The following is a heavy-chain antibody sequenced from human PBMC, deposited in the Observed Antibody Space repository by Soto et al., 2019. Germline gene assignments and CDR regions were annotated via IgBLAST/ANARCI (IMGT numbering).Heavy chain of an antibody. V-gene: IGHV4-30-2*01. Sequence: QLQLQESGSGLVKPSQTLSLTCAVSGGSISSGGYSWSWIRQPPGKGLEWIGYIYHSGSTYYNPSLKSRVTISLDRSNNQFSLKLSSVTAADTAVYYCARGERGYSYGRFYYGMDVWGQGTTVTVSS. CDR3: ARGERGYSYGRFYYGMDV. J-gene: IGHJ6*02. D-gene: IGHD5-18*01. CDR2: IYHSGST. CDR1: GGSISSGGYS.